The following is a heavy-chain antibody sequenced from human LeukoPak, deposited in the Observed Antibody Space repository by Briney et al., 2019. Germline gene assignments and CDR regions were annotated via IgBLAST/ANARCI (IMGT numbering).Heavy chain of an antibody. J-gene: IGHJ4*02. CDR1: GYSISSGYY. CDR3: ARERHGFGELFDY. V-gene: IGHV4-38-2*02. Sequence: PSETLSLTCTVSGYSISSGYYWAWIRQPPGKGLEWIGIIYHSGSTYYNPSLKSRVAISVDTSKNQFSLKLTSVTAADTAVYYCARERHGFGELFDYWGQGTLVTVSS. CDR2: IYHSGST. D-gene: IGHD3-10*01.